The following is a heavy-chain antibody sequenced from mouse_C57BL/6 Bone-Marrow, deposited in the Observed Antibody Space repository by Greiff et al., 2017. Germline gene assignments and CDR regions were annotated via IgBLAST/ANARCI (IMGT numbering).Heavy chain of an antibody. CDR1: GFSINSDCY. CDR2: TFYSGIT. Sequence: EVMLVESGPSLVRPSQTLSLSCTVTGFSINSDCYWIWIRQFPGNKLEYNGYTFYSGITYYNPPLESRTYITRDTSKNQFSLKLSSLTTEDTATYYCAREAPLYGSSYDWYFDVWGTGTTVTVSS. V-gene: IGHV3-3*01. CDR3: AREAPLYGSSYDWYFDV. J-gene: IGHJ1*03. D-gene: IGHD1-1*01.